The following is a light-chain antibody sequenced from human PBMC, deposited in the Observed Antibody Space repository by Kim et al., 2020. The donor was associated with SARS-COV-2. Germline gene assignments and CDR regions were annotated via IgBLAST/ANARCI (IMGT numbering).Light chain of an antibody. CDR3: QQYHTSPT. V-gene: IGKV3-20*01. Sequence: LSPGESSTLSCRASQSLPSSQLAWYQHKPGQVPRLLIYTASSRATGIPDRFSGSGSGTDFTLTISRLEPEDFALYYCQQYHTSPTFGQGTKVDIK. CDR2: TAS. CDR1: QSLPSSQ. J-gene: IGKJ1*01.